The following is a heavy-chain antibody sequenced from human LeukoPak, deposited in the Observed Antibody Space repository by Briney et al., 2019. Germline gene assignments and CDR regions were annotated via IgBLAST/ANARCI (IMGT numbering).Heavy chain of an antibody. CDR3: ARGPLYYYDSSGLPSLYFDY. J-gene: IGHJ4*02. V-gene: IGHV3-21*01. D-gene: IGHD3-22*01. CDR1: GFTFSSYS. CDR2: ISSSSSYI. Sequence: GGSLRLSCAASGFTFSSYSMNWARQAPGKGLEWVSSISSSSSYIYYADSVKGRFTISRDNAKNSLYLQMNSLRAEDTAVYYCARGPLYYYDSSGLPSLYFDYWGQGTLVTVSS.